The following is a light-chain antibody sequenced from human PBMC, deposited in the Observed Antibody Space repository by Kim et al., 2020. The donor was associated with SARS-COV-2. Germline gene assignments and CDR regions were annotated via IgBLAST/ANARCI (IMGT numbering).Light chain of an antibody. CDR2: WAS. CDR3: HQYATFPYS. CDR1: HSVFHSPNNKNY. V-gene: IGKV4-1*01. J-gene: IGKJ2*03. Sequence: RSTINCTSSHSVFHSPNNKNYLAWYQQKSGQPPKLLIYWASTRESGVPDRFSGSGSGTDFTLTITSLQAEDVAVYFCHQYATFPYSFGQGTKLEI.